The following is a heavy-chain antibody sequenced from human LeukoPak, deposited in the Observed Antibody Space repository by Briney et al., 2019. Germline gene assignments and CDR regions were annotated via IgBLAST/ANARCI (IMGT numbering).Heavy chain of an antibody. D-gene: IGHD6-6*01. CDR3: ARLHSSSYYYYYYMDV. CDR2: IYYSGST. Sequence: SETLSLTCTVSGGSISSYYWSWIRQPPGKGLEWIGYIYYSGSTNYNPSLKSRVTISVDTSKNQFSLKLSSVTAADTAVYHCARLHSSSYYYYYYMDVWGKGTTVTVSS. J-gene: IGHJ6*03. V-gene: IGHV4-59*01. CDR1: GGSISSYY.